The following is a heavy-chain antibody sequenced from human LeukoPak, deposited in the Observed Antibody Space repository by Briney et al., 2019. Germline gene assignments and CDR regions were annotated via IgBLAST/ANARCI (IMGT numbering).Heavy chain of an antibody. Sequence: GGSLRLSCAASGFIFDDYAMHWVRQAPGKGLEWVSLITGDGAGTYYEDSVRGRFTISRDNSKNSLYLIMNSLRTEDTALYYCTKGRVATVGGAKYAMDVWGQVTTVTVSS. CDR3: TKGRVATVGGAKYAMDV. CDR2: ITGDGAGT. CDR1: GFIFDDYA. J-gene: IGHJ6*02. D-gene: IGHD5-12*01. V-gene: IGHV3-43*02.